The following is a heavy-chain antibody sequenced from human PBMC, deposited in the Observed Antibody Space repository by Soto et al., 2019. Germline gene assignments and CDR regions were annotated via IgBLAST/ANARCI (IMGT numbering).Heavy chain of an antibody. D-gene: IGHD1-1*01. CDR3: ARGRYGDY. CDR1: GYAFTTYG. V-gene: IGHV1-18*01. J-gene: IGHJ4*02. CDR2: ISAHNGNT. Sequence: QVHLVQSGAEVKKPGASVKVSCQGSGYAFTTYGITWVRQAPGQGLEWMGWISAHNGNTNYAQKRQGRVTVTRDPSTSPAYMELRSLRYDDTAVYYCARGRYGDYWGQGALVSVSS.